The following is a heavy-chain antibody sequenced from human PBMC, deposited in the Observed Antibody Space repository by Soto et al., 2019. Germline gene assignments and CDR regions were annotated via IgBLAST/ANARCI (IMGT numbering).Heavy chain of an antibody. CDR3: ARAEQMNDAFDI. V-gene: IGHV3-21*01. Sequence: VGSLRLSCAASGCTFSSYSMNWVRQAPGKGLEWVSSISSSSSYIYYADSVKGRFTISRDNAKNSLYLQMNSLRAEDTAVYYCARAEQMNDAFDIWGQGTMVTVSS. CDR1: GCTFSSYS. CDR2: ISSSSSYI. D-gene: IGHD6-19*01. J-gene: IGHJ3*02.